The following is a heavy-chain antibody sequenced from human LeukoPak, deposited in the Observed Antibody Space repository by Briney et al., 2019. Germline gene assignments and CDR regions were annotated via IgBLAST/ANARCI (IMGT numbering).Heavy chain of an antibody. CDR2: IRYDGNNK. D-gene: IGHD4-17*01. J-gene: IGHJ3*01. V-gene: IGHV3-30*02. Sequence: PGGSLRLSCAASGFTFRSYGMDWVRQAPGKGLKWVAFIRYDGNNKDYADSVKGRFTISRDNSKNTLYLQMNSLRVEDTAVYYCAKGYGDLVAFDVWGQGTMVTVSA. CDR3: AKGYGDLVAFDV. CDR1: GFTFRSYG.